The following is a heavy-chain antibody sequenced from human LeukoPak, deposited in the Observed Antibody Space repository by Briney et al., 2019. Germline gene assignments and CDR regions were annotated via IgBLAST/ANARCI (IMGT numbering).Heavy chain of an antibody. Sequence: PGGSLRLSCAASGFTFSSYAMHWVRQAPGKGREGGAVISYDGSNKYYADSVKGRFTISRDNSKNKLYLPMNRQRAEDKDVYYCAKDLEVSEWELTGIDYWGRGTLVTVSS. J-gene: IGHJ4*02. CDR1: GFTFSSYA. CDR2: ISYDGSNK. D-gene: IGHD3-3*01. CDR3: AKDLEVSEWELTGIDY. V-gene: IGHV3-30*18.